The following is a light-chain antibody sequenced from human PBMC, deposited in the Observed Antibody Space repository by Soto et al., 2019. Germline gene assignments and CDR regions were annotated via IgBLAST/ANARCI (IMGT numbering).Light chain of an antibody. J-gene: IGKJ1*01. Sequence: EIVLAQSPGTLSLSPGEVATLSCRASQRVSSRYFAWYQQKPGQAPRLLIHGASSRATGIPDRFSGSGSVTDFTLTISRLEPEDFAVYYCQQYGSSLPWTFGQGTKVDIK. CDR1: QRVSSRY. V-gene: IGKV3-20*01. CDR3: QQYGSSLPWT. CDR2: GAS.